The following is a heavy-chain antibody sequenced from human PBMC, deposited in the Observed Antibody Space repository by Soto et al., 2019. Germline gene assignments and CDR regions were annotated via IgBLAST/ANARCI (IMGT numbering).Heavy chain of an antibody. CDR1: GGSISSYY. CDR2: IYYSGST. CDR3: ARDGGYCSSTSCFPYYYYYGMDV. Sequence: SETLSLTCTVSGGSISSYYWSWIRQPPGKGLEWIGYIYYSGSTNYNPSLKSRVTISVDTSKNQFSLKLSSVTAADTAVYYCARDGGYCSSTSCFPYYYYYGMDVWGQGTTVTVSS. V-gene: IGHV4-59*01. D-gene: IGHD2-2*01. J-gene: IGHJ6*02.